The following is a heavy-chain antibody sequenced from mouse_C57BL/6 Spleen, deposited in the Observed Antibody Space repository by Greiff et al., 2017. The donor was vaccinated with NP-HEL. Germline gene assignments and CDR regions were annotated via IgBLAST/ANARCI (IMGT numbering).Heavy chain of an antibody. Sequence: QVQLKQSGAELARPGASVKLSCKASGYTFTSYGISWVKQRTGQGLEWIGWFYPGSGSIKYNEKFKDKATLTADKSSSTVYMELSRLTSEDSAVYFCARHERDDYDESWFAYWGQGTLVTVSA. CDR2: FYPGSGSI. CDR3: ARHERDDYDESWFAY. J-gene: IGHJ3*01. D-gene: IGHD2-4*01. V-gene: IGHV1-62-2*01. CDR1: GYTFTSYG.